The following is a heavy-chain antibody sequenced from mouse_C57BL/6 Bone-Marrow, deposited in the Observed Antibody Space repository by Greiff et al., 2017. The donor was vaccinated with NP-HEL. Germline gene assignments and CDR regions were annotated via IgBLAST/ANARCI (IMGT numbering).Heavy chain of an antibody. V-gene: IGHV5-12*01. J-gene: IGHJ4*01. CDR1: GFTFSDYY. CDR3: ASDDGGDYYCGSLYYAMDY. CDR2: ISNGGGST. Sequence: EVMLVESGGGLVQPGGSLKLSCAASGFTFSDYYMYWVRQTPEKRLEWVAYISNGGGSTYYPDTVKGRFTISRDNAKNTLYLQMSRLKSEDTAMYYCASDDGGDYYCGSLYYAMDYWGQGTSVTVSS. D-gene: IGHD1-1*01.